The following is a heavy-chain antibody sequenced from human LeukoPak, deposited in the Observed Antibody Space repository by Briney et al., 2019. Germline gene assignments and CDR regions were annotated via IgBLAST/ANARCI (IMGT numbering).Heavy chain of an antibody. CDR2: IYYSGST. D-gene: IGHD3-10*01. V-gene: IGHV4-59*12. CDR1: GGSISSYY. J-gene: IGHJ4*02. Sequence: SETLSLTCTVSGGSISSYYWSWIRQPPGKGLEWIGYIYYSGSTNYNPSLKSRVTISVDTSKNQFSLKLSSVTAADTAVYYCARAVLLWFGEFYYFDYWGQGTLVTVSS. CDR3: ARAVLLWFGEFYYFDY.